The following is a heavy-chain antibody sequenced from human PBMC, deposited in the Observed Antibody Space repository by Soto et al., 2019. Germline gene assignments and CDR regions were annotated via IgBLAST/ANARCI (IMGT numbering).Heavy chain of an antibody. V-gene: IGHV4-30-4*01. Sequence: QVQLQESGPGLVKPSQTLSLTCTVSGGSISSGDYYWSWIRQPPGKGLEWIGYIDYSGSTYYNPSLKTRVTISVDTSKTQFSLKLSSVTAADTDVYYCASAGYCTHGVCYTLFDTWGQGTLVTVSS. J-gene: IGHJ5*02. CDR2: IDYSGST. D-gene: IGHD2-8*01. CDR1: GGSISSGDYY. CDR3: ASAGYCTHGVCYTLFDT.